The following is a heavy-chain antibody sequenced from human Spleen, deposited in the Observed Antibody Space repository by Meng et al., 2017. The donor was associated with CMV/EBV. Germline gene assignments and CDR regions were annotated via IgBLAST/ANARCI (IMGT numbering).Heavy chain of an antibody. J-gene: IGHJ4*02. CDR1: GDSVSSNSAD. V-gene: IGHV6-1*01. D-gene: IGHD3-10*01. CDR3: ARGRGGLDY. CDR2: TYYRSKWYN. Sequence: QARRPQSGPRLVKPSQTLSLPCAISGDSVSSNSADWNWIRQSPSRGLEWLGRTYYRSKWYNDYAVSVKSRITINPDTSKNQFSLQLNSVTPEDTAVYYCARGRGGLDYWGQGTLVTVSS.